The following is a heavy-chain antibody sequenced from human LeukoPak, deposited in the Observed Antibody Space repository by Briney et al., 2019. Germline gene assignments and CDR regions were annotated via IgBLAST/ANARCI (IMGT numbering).Heavy chain of an antibody. D-gene: IGHD3-16*01. CDR1: GISFRSYG. CDR3: ARGGGLDV. CDR2: INHNGNVN. Sequence: GGSLRLSCAASGISFRSYGMHWVRQAPGKGLEWVASINHNGNVNYYVDSVEGRFTISRDNAKNSLYLQMSNLRAEDTAVYFCARGGGLDVWGQGATVTVSS. V-gene: IGHV3-7*03. J-gene: IGHJ6*02.